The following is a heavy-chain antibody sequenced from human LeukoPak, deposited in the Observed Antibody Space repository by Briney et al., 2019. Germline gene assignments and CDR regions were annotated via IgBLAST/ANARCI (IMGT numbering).Heavy chain of an antibody. D-gene: IGHD3-22*01. CDR1: GFTFSHAW. V-gene: IGHV3-15*01. J-gene: IGHJ4*02. Sequence: PGGSLRLSCAASGFTFSHAWMSWVRQAPGKGLEWVGRIKSKTDGGTTDYAAPVKGRFTISRDDSKNTLYLQMNSLKTEDTAVYYCTTDLDSSGYYYGFWGQGTLDTVSS. CDR2: IKSKTDGGTT. CDR3: TTDLDSSGYYYGF.